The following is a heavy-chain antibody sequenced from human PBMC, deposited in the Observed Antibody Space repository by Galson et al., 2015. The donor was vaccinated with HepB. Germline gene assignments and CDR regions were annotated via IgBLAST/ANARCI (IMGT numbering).Heavy chain of an antibody. CDR3: ARDLRDSSGYLHEYFQY. D-gene: IGHD3-22*01. CDR1: GFTFSSYS. Sequence: SLRLSCAASGFTFSSYSMNWVRQAPGKGLEWVSSISSSSTYIYYADSVKGRFTISRDNAKNSLYLQMSSLRAEDTAVYYCARDLRDSSGYLHEYFQYWGQGTLVTVSS. J-gene: IGHJ1*01. V-gene: IGHV3-21*01. CDR2: ISSSSTYI.